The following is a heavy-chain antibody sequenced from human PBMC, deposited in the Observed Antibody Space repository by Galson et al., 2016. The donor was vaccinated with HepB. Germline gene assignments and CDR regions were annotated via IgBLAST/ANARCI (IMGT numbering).Heavy chain of an antibody. CDR1: GFNFDDYS. V-gene: IGHV3-43*01. CDR3: AGESPSDTMVRTG. Sequence: SLRLSCAASGFNFDDYSMHWVRQAPGKGLEWVSLINWDGVTTYYADSVKGRFTISRDNSKNTLYLQMNSLRAEDTAVYYCAGESPSDTMVRTGWGQGTLVTVSS. D-gene: IGHD3-10*01. J-gene: IGHJ4*02. CDR2: INWDGVTT.